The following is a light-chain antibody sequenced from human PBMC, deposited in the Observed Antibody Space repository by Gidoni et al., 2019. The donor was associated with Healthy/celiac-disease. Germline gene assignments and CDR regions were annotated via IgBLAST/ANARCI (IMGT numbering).Light chain of an antibody. CDR1: QSISSY. CDR2: DAS. CDR3: QQLNSYPFT. Sequence: IQLTQSPPSLSASVGDRVTITSRASQSISSYLAGYQQKPGKAPKRLIYDASTLQSGTDFTLTISSLQPEDFATYYCQQLNSYPFTFGPGTKVDIK. V-gene: IGKV1-9*01. J-gene: IGKJ3*01.